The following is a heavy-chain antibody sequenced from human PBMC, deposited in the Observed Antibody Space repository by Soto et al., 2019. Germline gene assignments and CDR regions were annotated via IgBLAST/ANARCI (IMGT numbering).Heavy chain of an antibody. CDR1: GYTFTSYY. V-gene: IGHV1-46*01. CDR3: ARDYMITFGGVIALYGTDV. J-gene: IGHJ6*02. Sequence: ASVKVSCKASGYTFTSYYMHWVRQAPGQGLEWMGIINPSGGSTSYAQKFQGRVTMTRDTSTSTVYMELSSLRSEDTAVYYCARDYMITFGGVIALYGTDVWGQGTTVTVSS. D-gene: IGHD3-16*02. CDR2: INPSGGST.